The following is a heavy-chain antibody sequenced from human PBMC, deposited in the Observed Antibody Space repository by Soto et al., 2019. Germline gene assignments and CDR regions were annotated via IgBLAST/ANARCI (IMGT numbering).Heavy chain of an antibody. CDR3: TREAGY. CDR1: GGSVSSGGLY. Sequence: QVRLQESGPGLVKPSQTLSLTCTVSGGSVSSGGLYWNWIRQHPGKGLEWIGYMYNDGRTEYNPSLKRRVAISVDTPKTQFSLKVLSGTAADTAVYYCTREAGYWGQGILVTVSS. CDR2: MYNDGRT. V-gene: IGHV4-31*03. D-gene: IGHD6-25*01. J-gene: IGHJ4*02.